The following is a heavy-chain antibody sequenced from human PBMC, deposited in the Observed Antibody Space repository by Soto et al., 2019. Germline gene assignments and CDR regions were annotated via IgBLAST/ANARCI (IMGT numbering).Heavy chain of an antibody. CDR3: AKGGLQWLVTSDFNY. CDR2: VSHDGRNT. J-gene: IGHJ4*02. CDR1: GFTFSDYT. D-gene: IGHD6-19*01. Sequence: VQLVESGGGVVQPGRSLRLSCAASGFTFSDYTMHWVRQAPGKGLEWVSVVSHDGRNTHYADSVKGRFTISRDSSKNTVSLEMTSLRAEDTAVYYCAKGGLQWLVTSDFNYWGQGALVTVSS. V-gene: IGHV3-30*18.